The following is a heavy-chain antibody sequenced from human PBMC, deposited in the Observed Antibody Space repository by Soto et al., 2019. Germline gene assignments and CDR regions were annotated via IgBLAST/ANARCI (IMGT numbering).Heavy chain of an antibody. Sequence: QVQLQESGPGLVKPSETLSLICTVSGGSISSYYWTWIRQPPGKGLEWIGYISYSGSTKYNPSLKSRPTIFSGTSKNQFSLKLSTGTAADKAVYYWAGGGFASDIWGQGTMVTVSS. CDR3: AGGGFASDI. CDR2: ISYSGST. V-gene: IGHV4-59*01. J-gene: IGHJ3*02. CDR1: GGSISSYY. D-gene: IGHD3-16*01.